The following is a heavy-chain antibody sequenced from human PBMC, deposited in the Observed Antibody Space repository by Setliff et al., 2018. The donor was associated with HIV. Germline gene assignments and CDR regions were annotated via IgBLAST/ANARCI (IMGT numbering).Heavy chain of an antibody. D-gene: IGHD3-22*01. Sequence: ETLSLTCAVSGASINSNNWWSWVRQPPGKGLEWIGEIYHSGSTNSNPSLRSRVTISVDKSKNQLSLKLSSVTAADTAVYYCARQGYYYDNSGYFTIWGQGTLVTVS. V-gene: IGHV4-4*02. CDR1: GASINSNNW. CDR2: IYHSGST. CDR3: ARQGYYYDNSGYFTI. J-gene: IGHJ4*02.